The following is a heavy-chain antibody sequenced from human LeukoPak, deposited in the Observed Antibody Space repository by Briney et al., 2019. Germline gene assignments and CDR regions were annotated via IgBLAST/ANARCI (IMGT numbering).Heavy chain of an antibody. V-gene: IGHV4-59*08. CDR2: LYNIGSI. J-gene: IGHJ4*02. CDR3: ATNSTGSAFDY. Sequence: SETLPLTCTVSGASISNTYYWSWIRQLPGKGLEWIGNLYNIGSITYKPSLKSRVTMSIDMSKNQFSLRLTSVTAADTAVYFCATNSTGSAFDYWGQGILVTVSS. D-gene: IGHD2/OR15-2a*01. CDR1: GASISNTYY.